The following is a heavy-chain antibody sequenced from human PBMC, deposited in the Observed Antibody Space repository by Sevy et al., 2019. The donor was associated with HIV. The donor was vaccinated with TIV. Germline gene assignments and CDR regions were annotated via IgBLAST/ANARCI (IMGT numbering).Heavy chain of an antibody. Sequence: GGSLRLSCAASGFTFSSYSMNWVRQAPGKGLEWVSGVSWNSRNIGYGDSVKGRFTISRDNANHFLYLEMNSLRPEDTAFYYCAKDINRGCDGVNCYPYYYYFYGLDVWGQGTTVTVSS. V-gene: IGHV3-9*01. D-gene: IGHD2-21*01. CDR1: GFTFSSYS. CDR2: VSWNSRNI. J-gene: IGHJ6*02. CDR3: AKDINRGCDGVNCYPYYYYFYGLDV.